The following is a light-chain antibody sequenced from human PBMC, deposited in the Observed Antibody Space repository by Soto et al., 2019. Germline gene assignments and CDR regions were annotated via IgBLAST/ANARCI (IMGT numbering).Light chain of an antibody. J-gene: IGKJ1*01. CDR3: QQYSSSPQT. CDR2: GAS. V-gene: IGKV3-20*01. Sequence: ENVLTQSPGTLSLSPGERATLSCRASQSVSSNYVAWYQQKPGQAPRLLVYGASSRATGIPDRFSGSGSGTDFTLTISRLEPEDFAVYYCQQYSSSPQTFGQGTKVDIK. CDR1: QSVSSNY.